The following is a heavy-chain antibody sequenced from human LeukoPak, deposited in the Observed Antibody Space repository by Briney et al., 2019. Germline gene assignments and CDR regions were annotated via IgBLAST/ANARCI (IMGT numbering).Heavy chain of an antibody. J-gene: IGHJ6*03. D-gene: IGHD1-26*01. Sequence: ASVKVSCMASGGTFSSYAISWVRQAPGQGLEWMGGIIPIFGTANYAQKFQGRVTITTDESTSTAYMELTSLRSEDTAVYYCARAEGSYYGDYYYYYMDVWGKGTTVTVSS. CDR1: GGTFSSYA. CDR2: IIPIFGTA. CDR3: ARAEGSYYGDYYYYYMDV. V-gene: IGHV1-69*05.